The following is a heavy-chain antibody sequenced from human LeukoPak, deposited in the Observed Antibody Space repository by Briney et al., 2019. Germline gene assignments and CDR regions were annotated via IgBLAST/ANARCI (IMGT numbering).Heavy chain of an antibody. CDR3: ARDRRPTDY. V-gene: IGHV1-18*01. CDR1: GYTFTSYG. Sequence: GASVKVSCKAPGYTFTSYGISWVRQAPGQGLELMGGISAYNGNTNYRQKLHGRVSMSTDKYTSTVYLEMRSLSYDDTAVYYCARDRRPTDYWGQGPLVTVSS. J-gene: IGHJ4*02. CDR2: ISAYNGNT.